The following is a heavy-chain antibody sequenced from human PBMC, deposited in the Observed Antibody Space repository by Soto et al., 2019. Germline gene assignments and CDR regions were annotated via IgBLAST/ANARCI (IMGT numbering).Heavy chain of an antibody. V-gene: IGHV3-30*18. CDR3: AKDGGGGYQPPNYYYYGLDV. CDR2: ISYDGINK. CDR1: GFTFSNNA. D-gene: IGHD2-21*01. Sequence: LRLSCVGSGFTFSNNAMHWVRQAPGKGLEWVAVISYDGINKDYADSVEGRLTISRDNSKNTLYLQLDSLRIDDTGIYYCAKDGGGGYQPPNYYYYGLDVWGQGTTVSVSS. J-gene: IGHJ6*02.